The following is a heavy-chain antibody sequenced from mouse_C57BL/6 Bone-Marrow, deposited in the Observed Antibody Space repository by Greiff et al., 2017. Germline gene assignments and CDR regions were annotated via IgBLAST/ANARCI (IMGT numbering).Heavy chain of an antibody. V-gene: IGHV1-62-2*01. J-gene: IGHJ1*03. CDR3: ASTYYYGSSYRYFDV. CDR1: GYTFTEYT. CDR2: FYPGSGSI. D-gene: IGHD1-1*01. Sequence: QVQLKESGAELVKPGASVKLSCKASGYTFTEYTIHWVKQRSGQGLEWIGWFYPGSGSIKYNEKFKGKATLTVDKSSSTAYMELRSLTSEDSAVYYGASTYYYGSSYRYFDVWGTGTTVTVSS.